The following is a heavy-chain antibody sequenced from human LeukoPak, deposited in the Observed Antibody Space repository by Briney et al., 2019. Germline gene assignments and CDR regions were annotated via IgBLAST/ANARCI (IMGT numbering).Heavy chain of an antibody. CDR2: IRYDGSNK. Sequence: GGSLRLSCAASGFTFSSYGMHWVRQAPGKGLEWVAFIRYDGSNKYYADSVKGRFTISRDNSKNTPYLQMNSLRAEDTAVYYCAKMGTYYYDSSGYSRGDYWGQGTLVTVSS. D-gene: IGHD3-22*01. CDR1: GFTFSSYG. J-gene: IGHJ4*02. CDR3: AKMGTYYYDSSGYSRGDY. V-gene: IGHV3-30*02.